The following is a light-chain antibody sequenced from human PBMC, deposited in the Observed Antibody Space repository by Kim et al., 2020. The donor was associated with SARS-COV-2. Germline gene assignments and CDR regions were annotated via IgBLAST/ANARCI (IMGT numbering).Light chain of an antibody. CDR2: DAS. J-gene: IGKJ2*01. CDR1: QSLSSRH. Sequence: LSPGERATLSCRASQSLSSRHLAWYQQEPGQAPRILIYDASSRATGIPDRFSGSGSGTDFTLTISRLEPEDFAVDFCQYYHSSPYTFGQGTKLEIK. CDR3: QYYHSSPYT. V-gene: IGKV3-20*01.